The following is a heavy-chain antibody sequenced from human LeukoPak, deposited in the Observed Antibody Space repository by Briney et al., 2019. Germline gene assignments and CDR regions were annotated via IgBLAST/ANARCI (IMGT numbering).Heavy chain of an antibody. CDR2: ISYDGSNK. D-gene: IGHD3-3*01. CDR3: ARDPPAGPLRFPGPLDH. CDR1: GFTFSSYG. Sequence: PGGSLRLSCAASGFTFSSYGMHWVRQAPGKGLEWVAVISYDGSNKYYADSVKGRFTISRDNSKNTLFLQINSLRPEDTAVYYCARDPPAGPLRFPGPLDHWGQGTLVTVSS. V-gene: IGHV3-30*03. J-gene: IGHJ4*02.